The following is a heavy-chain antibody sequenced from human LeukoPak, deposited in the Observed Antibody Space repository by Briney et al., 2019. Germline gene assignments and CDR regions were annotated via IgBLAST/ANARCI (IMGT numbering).Heavy chain of an antibody. Sequence: GGSLRLSCAASGFTFSSYARSWVRQAPGKGLEWVSGISGSGATTYYADSVKGRFTVSRDNSKSTLYLKMSSLRAEDTAVYYCAKDRDCTSSRCYFDYWGQGTLVTVSS. CDR1: GFTFSSYA. CDR3: AKDRDCTSSRCYFDY. CDR2: ISGSGATT. J-gene: IGHJ4*02. D-gene: IGHD2-2*01. V-gene: IGHV3-23*01.